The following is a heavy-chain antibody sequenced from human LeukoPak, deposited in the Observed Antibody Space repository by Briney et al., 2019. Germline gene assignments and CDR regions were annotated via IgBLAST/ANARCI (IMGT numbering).Heavy chain of an antibody. D-gene: IGHD3-3*01. J-gene: IGHJ5*02. CDR1: GYTFTSYG. Sequence: ASVKVSCKASGYTFTSYGISWVRQAPGQGLEWMGWSSAYNGNTNYAQKLQGRVTMTTDTSTSTAYMELRSLRSDDTAVYYCARADDFWSGPGFDPWGQGTLVTVSS. CDR2: SSAYNGNT. CDR3: ARADDFWSGPGFDP. V-gene: IGHV1-18*01.